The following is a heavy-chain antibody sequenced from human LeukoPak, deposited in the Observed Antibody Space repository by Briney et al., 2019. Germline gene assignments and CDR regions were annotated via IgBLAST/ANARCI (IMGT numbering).Heavy chain of an antibody. CDR3: TRVRVVAVLYYYYGMDV. CDR2: IRSKAYGGTT. D-gene: IGHD2-15*01. CDR1: GFTFGDYA. V-gene: IGHV3-49*03. Sequence: GGSLRLSCTASGFTFGDYAMSWFRQAPGKGLEWVGFIRSKAYGGTTEYAASVKGRFTISRDDSKSIAYLQMNSLKTEDTAVYYCTRVRVVAVLYYYYGMDVWGQGTTVTVSS. J-gene: IGHJ6*02.